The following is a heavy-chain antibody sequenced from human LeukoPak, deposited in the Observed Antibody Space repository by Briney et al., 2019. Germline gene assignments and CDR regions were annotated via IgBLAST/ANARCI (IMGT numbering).Heavy chain of an antibody. CDR2: IGASEST. CDR1: GFAFSTYP. CDR3: AKDIQLST. Sequence: GGSLRLSCAGSGFAFSTYPISWVRQAPGKGLEWVSLIGASESTYYADSVKGRFTISRDNSKNTLSLQMNSLRVEDTAMYFCAKDIQLSTWGLGTMVTVSS. V-gene: IGHV3-23*01. J-gene: IGHJ3*01. D-gene: IGHD5-24*01.